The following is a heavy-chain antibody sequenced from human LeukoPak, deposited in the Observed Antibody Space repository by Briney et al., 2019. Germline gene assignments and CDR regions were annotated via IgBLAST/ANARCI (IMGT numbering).Heavy chain of an antibody. J-gene: IGHJ4*02. Sequence: SETLSLTCAVSGGSISSSNWWSWVRQPPGKGLEWIGEIYHSGSTNYNPSLKSRVTISVDKSKNQFSLKLNSVTAADTAVYYCARDRGHDYVWGSYLYYFDYWGQGTLVTVSS. V-gene: IGHV4-4*02. D-gene: IGHD3-16*02. CDR1: GGSISSSNW. CDR3: ARDRGHDYVWGSYLYYFDY. CDR2: IYHSGST.